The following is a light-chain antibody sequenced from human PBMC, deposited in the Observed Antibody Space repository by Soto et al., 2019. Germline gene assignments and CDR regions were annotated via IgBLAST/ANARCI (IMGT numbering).Light chain of an antibody. CDR3: QQYYSYWT. V-gene: IGKV1-5*01. CDR1: QSISSG. Sequence: GDRVTITCRASQSISSGLAWYQQKPGKAPKLLIYDASSLESGVPSRFIDNGSGTEFTLSVSSLQPDDFATYDCQQYYSYWTFFQGTKV. J-gene: IGKJ1*01. CDR2: DAS.